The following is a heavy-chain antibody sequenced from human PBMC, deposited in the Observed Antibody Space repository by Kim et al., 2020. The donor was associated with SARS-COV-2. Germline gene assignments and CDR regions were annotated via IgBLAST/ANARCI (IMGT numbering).Heavy chain of an antibody. V-gene: IGHV3-9*01. D-gene: IGHD3-22*01. CDR1: GFTFDDYA. CDR3: AKDIGPLYYYDSSGYYYDPVHAFDI. Sequence: GGSLRLSCAASGFTFDDYAMHWVRQAPGKGLEWVSGISWNSGSIGYADSVKGRFTISRDNAKNSLYLQMNSLRAEDTALYYCAKDIGPLYYYDSSGYYYDPVHAFDIWGQGTMVTVSS. J-gene: IGHJ3*02. CDR2: ISWNSGSI.